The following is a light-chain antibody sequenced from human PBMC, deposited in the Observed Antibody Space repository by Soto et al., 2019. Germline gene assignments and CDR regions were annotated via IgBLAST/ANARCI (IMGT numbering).Light chain of an antibody. CDR3: AAWDDSRSAYVV. J-gene: IGLJ2*01. V-gene: IGLV1-47*01. CDR1: SSNIGSNY. CDR2: RNN. Sequence: QAVVTQPPSASGTPGQRVTISCSGSSSNIGSNYVYWYQQFPGTAPKLLIYRNNQRPSGVPDRFSGSKSGTSASLAISGLRSEDEADYYCAAWDDSRSAYVVFGGGTKLTVL.